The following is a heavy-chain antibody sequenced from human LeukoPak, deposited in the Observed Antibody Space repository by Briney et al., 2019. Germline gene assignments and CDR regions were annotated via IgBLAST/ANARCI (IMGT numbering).Heavy chain of an antibody. CDR1: GGSISSYY. J-gene: IGHJ4*02. CDR2: IYYSGST. V-gene: IGHV4-59*08. CDR3: ARLRGRLSPFDH. D-gene: IGHD4/OR15-4a*01. Sequence: SSETLSLTCTVSGGSISSYYWSWIRQPPGKELEWIGFIYYSGSTTKNPSLKSRVTMSADTSKNQFSLNLRSVTAADTAVYYCARLRGRLSPFDHWGQGTLVTVSS.